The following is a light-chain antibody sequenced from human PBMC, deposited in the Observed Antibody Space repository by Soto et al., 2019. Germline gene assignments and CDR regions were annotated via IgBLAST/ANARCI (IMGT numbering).Light chain of an antibody. Sequence: EIVLTQSPATLSLSPGERATLSCRASQTVPSRIAWYQQKPGQAPSLLIYGASTRATGIPARISGSGSGTEFTLTISTLQSEDFALYFCQQYNNWPSITFGQGTRLEIK. J-gene: IGKJ5*01. CDR2: GAS. CDR1: QTVPSR. V-gene: IGKV3-15*01. CDR3: QQYNNWPSIT.